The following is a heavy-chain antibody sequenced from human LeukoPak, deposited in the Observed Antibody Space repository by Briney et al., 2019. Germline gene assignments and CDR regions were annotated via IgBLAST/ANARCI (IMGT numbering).Heavy chain of an antibody. V-gene: IGHV4-59*01. J-gene: IGHJ4*02. CDR2: IYYSGST. CDR3: ARFHRAYDILTGYTYYFDY. D-gene: IGHD3-9*01. Sequence: KPSETLSLTCTVSGGSISSYYWSWIRQPPGKGLEWIGYIYYSGSTNYNPSLKSRVTISVDTSKNQFSLKLSSVTAADTAVYYCARFHRAYDILTGYTYYFDYWGQGTLVTVSS. CDR1: GGSISSYY.